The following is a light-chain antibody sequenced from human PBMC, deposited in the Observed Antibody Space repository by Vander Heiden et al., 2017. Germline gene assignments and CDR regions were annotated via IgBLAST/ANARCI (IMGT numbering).Light chain of an antibody. CDR1: ALPKHY. V-gene: IGLV3-25*03. CDR2: KER. Sequence: SSALTPPPAVSVSPVPTARITCSGDALPKHYAYCYQQKPGQAPVLVIYKERGRPSGIPERFSGSSAGTTVTLTISGVQAEDEADYYCQSADSSGTSVVFGGGTKLTVL. CDR3: QSADSSGTSVV. J-gene: IGLJ2*01.